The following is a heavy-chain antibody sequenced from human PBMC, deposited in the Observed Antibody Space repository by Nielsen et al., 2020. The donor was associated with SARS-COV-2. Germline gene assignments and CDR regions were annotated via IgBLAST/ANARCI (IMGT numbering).Heavy chain of an antibody. D-gene: IGHD4-17*01. CDR3: VKPPDYGDYVWYFDY. Sequence: GESLKISCAASGFTFSSYAMSWVRQAPGKGLEWVSAISGSGGSTYYADSVKGRFTISRDNSKNTLYLQMNSLRAEDTAVYYCVKPPDYGDYVWYFDYWGQGTLVTVSS. J-gene: IGHJ4*02. CDR2: ISGSGGST. V-gene: IGHV3-23*01. CDR1: GFTFSSYA.